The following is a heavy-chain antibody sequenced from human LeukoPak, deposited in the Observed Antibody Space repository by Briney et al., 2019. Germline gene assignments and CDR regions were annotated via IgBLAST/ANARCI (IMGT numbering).Heavy chain of an antibody. CDR1: GGSISSDDYY. V-gene: IGHV4-61*08. Sequence: PSETLSLTCTVSGGSISSDDYYWSWIRQPPGKGLEWIGYIYYSGSTKNNPSLKSRVTISVDTSKNQFSLKLTSVSAADTAVYYCARASYSSGSNYFHYWGQGTLVTVSS. CDR3: ARASYSSGSNYFHY. CDR2: IYYSGST. D-gene: IGHD6-19*01. J-gene: IGHJ4*02.